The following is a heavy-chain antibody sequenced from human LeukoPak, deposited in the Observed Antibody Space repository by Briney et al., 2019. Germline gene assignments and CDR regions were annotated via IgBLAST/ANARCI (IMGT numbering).Heavy chain of an antibody. V-gene: IGHV3-30*18. CDR2: ISYDGSNK. D-gene: IGHD5-18*01. Sequence: GGSLRLSCAASGFTFSSYGVHWVRQAPGKGLEGVAVISYDGSNKYYADSVKGRFTISRDNSKNTLYLQMNSLRAEDTAVYYCAKDSGGYSYGPDYWGQGTLVTVSS. CDR3: AKDSGGYSYGPDY. CDR1: GFTFSSYG. J-gene: IGHJ4*02.